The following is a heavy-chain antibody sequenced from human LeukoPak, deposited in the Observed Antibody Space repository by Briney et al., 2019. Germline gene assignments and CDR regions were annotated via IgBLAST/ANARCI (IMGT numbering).Heavy chain of an antibody. CDR1: GYTFTGYY. J-gene: IGHJ4*02. CDR2: INPNSGGT. Sequence: ASVKVSCKASGYTFTGYYMHWVRQAPGQGIEWMGWINPNSGGTNYEQKFQGRVTMTRDTSIRTAYMELRRLRSDDTAVYYCTIARGAMIVVDPFDYWGQGTLVTVSS. V-gene: IGHV1-2*02. D-gene: IGHD3-22*01. CDR3: TIARGAMIVVDPFDY.